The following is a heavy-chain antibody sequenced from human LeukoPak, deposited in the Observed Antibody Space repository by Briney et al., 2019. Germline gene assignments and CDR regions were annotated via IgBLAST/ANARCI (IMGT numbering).Heavy chain of an antibody. CDR2: ISGSGGNT. D-gene: IGHD3-10*01. CDR1: GFTFSSYA. CDR3: ARTLRITMVRGVIPEFDY. Sequence: GGSLRLSCAASGFTFSSYAMSWVRQAPGKGLEWVSSISGSGGNTYYADSVKGRFTISRDNAKNSLYLQMNSLRADDTAVYYCARTLRITMVRGVIPEFDYWGQGTLVTVSS. J-gene: IGHJ4*02. V-gene: IGHV3-23*01.